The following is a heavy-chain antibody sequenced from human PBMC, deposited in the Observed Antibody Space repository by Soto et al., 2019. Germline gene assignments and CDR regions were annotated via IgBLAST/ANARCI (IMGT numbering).Heavy chain of an antibody. CDR3: ARGFTTVVTVDY. Sequence: QLQLQESGPGLVKPSETLSLTCTVSGGSISSTNYYWGWIRQPPGKGLEWIGSIYYSGSTYYNPSLKSRITISVDTSKNQFSRKLSSVTAANTAVYYCARGFTTVVTVDYWGQGTLVTVSS. J-gene: IGHJ4*02. D-gene: IGHD4-17*01. CDR1: GGSISSTNYY. CDR2: IYYSGST. V-gene: IGHV4-39*01.